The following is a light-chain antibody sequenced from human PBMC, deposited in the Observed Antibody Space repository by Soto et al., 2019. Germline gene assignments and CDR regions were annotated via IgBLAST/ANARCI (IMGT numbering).Light chain of an antibody. J-gene: IGKJ1*01. CDR2: GAS. CDR1: QNVGTN. Sequence: TELTQSPATLSISPGERATLSCRASQNVGTNLACYQQKPGQAPRLLISGASTRAFGLPARITGSGSGTEFTLTITSLQSEAIAVYHCQQYNSGPPWTFGQGTRV. V-gene: IGKV3-15*01. CDR3: QQYNSGPPWT.